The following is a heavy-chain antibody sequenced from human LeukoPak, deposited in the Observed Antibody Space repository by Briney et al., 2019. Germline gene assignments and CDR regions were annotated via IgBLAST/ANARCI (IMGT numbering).Heavy chain of an antibody. D-gene: IGHD3-10*01. J-gene: IGHJ4*02. CDR1: GYTFTGYY. CDR2: INPNSGGT. V-gene: IGHV1-2*02. CDR3: ARSSGELLSHFDY. Sequence: VSVKVSCKASGYTFTGYYMHWVRQAPGQGLEWMGWINPNSGGTNYAQKFQGRVTMTRDTSISTAYMELSRLRSDDTAVYYCARSSGELLSHFDYWGQGTLVTVSS.